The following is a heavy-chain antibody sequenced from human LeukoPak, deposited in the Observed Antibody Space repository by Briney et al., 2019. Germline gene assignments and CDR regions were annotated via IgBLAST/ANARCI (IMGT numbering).Heavy chain of an antibody. D-gene: IGHD6-19*01. V-gene: IGHV3-7*05. CDR2: IEQDGGEK. J-gene: IGHJ4*02. CDR3: ARSPLNSSGWYWNY. Sequence: GGSLRLSCAASGFTFSTYWMTWVRQAPGKGLEWVANIEQDGGEKHYVDSVKGRFTISRDNAKNSLYLQMNSLRAEDTAVYYRARSPLNSSGWYWNYWGQGTLVTVSS. CDR1: GFTFSTYW.